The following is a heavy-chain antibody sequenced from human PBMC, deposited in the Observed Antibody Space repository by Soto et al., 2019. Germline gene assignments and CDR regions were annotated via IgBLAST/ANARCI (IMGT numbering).Heavy chain of an antibody. V-gene: IGHV4-39*01. CDR1: GGSISSSSYY. CDR2: IYYSGST. J-gene: IGHJ2*01. Sequence: QLQLQESGPGLVKPSETLSLTCTVSGGSISSSSYYWGWIRQPPGKGLEWIGSIYYSGSTYYNPSLKSRVTISVDTSKNQFSLKLSSVTAADTAVYYCARHPDILTGYYLPDWYFDLWGRGTLVTVSS. CDR3: ARHPDILTGYYLPDWYFDL. D-gene: IGHD3-9*01.